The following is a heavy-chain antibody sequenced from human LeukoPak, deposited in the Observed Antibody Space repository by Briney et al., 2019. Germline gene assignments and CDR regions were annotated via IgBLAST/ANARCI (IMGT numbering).Heavy chain of an antibody. V-gene: IGHV4-59*08. Sequence: SETLSLTCTVSGGSINSDHWSWIRQPPGKGLEWIGCISYTGSTHYNPSLKSRVTILVDTSKNHFSLKLSSVTAADTAVYYCASVRGLGVITPYLDCWGQGTLVTVSS. CDR3: ASVRGLGVITPYLDC. J-gene: IGHJ4*02. CDR2: ISYTGST. CDR1: GGSINSDH. D-gene: IGHD3-16*02.